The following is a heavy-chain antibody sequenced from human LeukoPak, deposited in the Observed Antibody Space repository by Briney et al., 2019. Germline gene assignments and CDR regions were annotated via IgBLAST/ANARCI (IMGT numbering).Heavy chain of an antibody. D-gene: IGHD5-18*01. Sequence: SGPTLVKPTQTLPLTCTFSGFSLSTSGVGVGWIRQPPGKALEWLALIYWDDDKRYSPSLKSRLTITKDTSKNQVVLTMTNMDPVDTATYYCAHRGYSPNGNWFDPWGQGTLVTVSS. CDR3: AHRGYSPNGNWFDP. CDR2: IYWDDDK. V-gene: IGHV2-5*02. J-gene: IGHJ5*02. CDR1: GFSLSTSGVG.